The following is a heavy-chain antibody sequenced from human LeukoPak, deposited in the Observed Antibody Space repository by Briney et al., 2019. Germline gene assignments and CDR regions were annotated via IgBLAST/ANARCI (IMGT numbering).Heavy chain of an antibody. J-gene: IGHJ6*02. D-gene: IGHD2-21*01. CDR2: IHYSGST. CDR3: AKFGLFGNIDV. CDR1: GGSISGFY. Sequence: SETLSLTCAVSGGSISGFYWTWIRQPPGKGQELIGQIHYSGSTDYNPSLKSRITMSVDTSKNQFFLSLNPVTAPDTAVYYCAKFGLFGNIDVWGQGTTVTVSS. V-gene: IGHV4-59*03.